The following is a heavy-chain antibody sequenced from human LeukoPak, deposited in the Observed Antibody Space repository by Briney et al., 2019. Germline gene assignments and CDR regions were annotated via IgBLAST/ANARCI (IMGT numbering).Heavy chain of an antibody. CDR3: SRSGETSGWYDGARRFDP. CDR1: GFTFADYA. CDR2: IRSKTYGGTP. Sequence: GGSLRLSCTASGFTFADYALSWFRQAPGKGLDWVGFIRSKTYGGTPQYAASVKGRFTISRDDSKSIAYLQMSSLKPEDTAIYFCSRSGETSGWYDGARRFDPWGQGTLVTVSS. V-gene: IGHV3-49*03. J-gene: IGHJ5*02. D-gene: IGHD6-19*01.